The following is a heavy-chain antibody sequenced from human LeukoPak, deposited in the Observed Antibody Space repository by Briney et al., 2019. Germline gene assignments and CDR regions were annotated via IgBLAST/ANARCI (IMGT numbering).Heavy chain of an antibody. J-gene: IGHJ4*02. V-gene: IGHV3-21*01. CDR3: ARGRKLGGYSGYGREIGY. CDR1: GFTFSSYS. CDR2: ISSSSSYI. Sequence: GGSLRLSCAASGFTFSSYSMNWVRQAPGKGLEWVSSISSSSSYIYYADSVKGRFTISRDNAKNSLYLQMNSLRAEDTAVYYCARGRKLGGYSGYGREIGYWGQGTLVTVSS. D-gene: IGHD5-12*01.